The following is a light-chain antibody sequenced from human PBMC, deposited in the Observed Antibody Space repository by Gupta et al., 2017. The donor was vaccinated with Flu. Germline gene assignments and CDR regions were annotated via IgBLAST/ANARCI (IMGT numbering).Light chain of an antibody. J-gene: IGLJ3*02. CDR1: SGHSTFA. Sequence: QLALTQSPSASASLGASVKLTCTLTSGHSTFAITWHQQQPEKGPRYLMTVNSDGSHKKGDGIPDRFSGSSSGAARYLTISSLQSEDEADYYCQTWGTGIWMFGGGTKLTVL. CDR3: QTWGTGIWM. CDR2: VNSDGSH. V-gene: IGLV4-69*01.